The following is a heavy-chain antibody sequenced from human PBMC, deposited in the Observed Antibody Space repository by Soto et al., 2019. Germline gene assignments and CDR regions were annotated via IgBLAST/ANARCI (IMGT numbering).Heavy chain of an antibody. V-gene: IGHV4-4*02. CDR2: IYHSGST. J-gene: IGHJ3*02. Sequence: QVQLQESGPGLVKPSGTLSLTCTVSGGSTSSSNWWSWVRQPPGKGLEWIGEIYHSGSTNYNPSLQSRVTISADKSENQFSLKMRSVTAADTAVYYCARSPSSSWYGGGAFDIWGQGTMVTVSS. CDR1: GGSTSSSNW. D-gene: IGHD6-13*01. CDR3: ARSPSSSWYGGGAFDI.